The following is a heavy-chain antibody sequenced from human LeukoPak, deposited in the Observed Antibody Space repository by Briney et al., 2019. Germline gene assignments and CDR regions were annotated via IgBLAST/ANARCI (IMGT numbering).Heavy chain of an antibody. CDR3: ARGPIFGVVMLWFDP. Sequence: ASVKVSCKASGGTFSSYAISWVRQAPGQGLEWMGRIIPILGIANYAQKFQGRVTITADKSTSTAYMELSSLRSDDTAVYYCARGPIFGVVMLWFDPWGQGTLVTVSS. V-gene: IGHV1-69*04. CDR2: IIPILGIA. CDR1: GGTFSSYA. J-gene: IGHJ5*02. D-gene: IGHD3-3*01.